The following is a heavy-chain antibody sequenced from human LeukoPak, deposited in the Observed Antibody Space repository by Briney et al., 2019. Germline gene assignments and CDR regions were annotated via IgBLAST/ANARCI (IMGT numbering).Heavy chain of an antibody. CDR3: ARSATYYYDSSGYYPQPHFDY. Sequence: SETLSLTCAVYGGSFSGYYWSWIRQPPGKGLERIGEINHSGSTNYNPSLKSRVTISVDTSKNQFSLKLSSVTAADTAVYYCARSATYYYDSSGYYPQPHFDYWGQGTLVTVSS. CDR2: INHSGST. CDR1: GGSFSGYY. D-gene: IGHD3-22*01. V-gene: IGHV4-34*01. J-gene: IGHJ4*02.